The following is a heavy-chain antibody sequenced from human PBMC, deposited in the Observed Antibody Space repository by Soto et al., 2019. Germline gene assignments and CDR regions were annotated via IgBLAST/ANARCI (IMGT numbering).Heavy chain of an antibody. CDR2: INAGNGNT. J-gene: IGHJ4*02. Sequence: QVQLVQSGAEVKKPGASVKVSCKASGYTFTSYAMHWVRQAPGQRLEWMGWINAGNGNTKYSQKFQGRVTITRDTSANTAYMELSSLRSEDTAVYYCARGFCSSTSCYPTHWGQGTLVTVSS. D-gene: IGHD2-2*01. V-gene: IGHV1-3*01. CDR1: GYTFTSYA. CDR3: ARGFCSSTSCYPTH.